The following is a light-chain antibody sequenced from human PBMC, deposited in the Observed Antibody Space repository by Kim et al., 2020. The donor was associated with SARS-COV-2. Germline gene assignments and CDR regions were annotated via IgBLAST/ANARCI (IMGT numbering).Light chain of an antibody. CDR2: KAS. CDR3: QQYSTYWT. CDR1: QSISNW. J-gene: IGKJ1*01. V-gene: IGKV1-5*03. Sequence: SAAVGDRVTFTCRASQSISNWLAWYQQKPGKAPKRLIYKASSLESGVPSRFSGSGSGTEFTLTISSLQPDDFATYYCQQYSTYWTFGQGTKVDIK.